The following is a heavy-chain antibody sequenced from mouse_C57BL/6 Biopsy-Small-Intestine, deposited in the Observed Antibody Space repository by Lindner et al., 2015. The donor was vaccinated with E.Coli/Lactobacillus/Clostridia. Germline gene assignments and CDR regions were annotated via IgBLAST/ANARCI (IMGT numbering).Heavy chain of an antibody. J-gene: IGHJ1*03. CDR1: GYAFSSSW. CDR2: IYPGDGDT. CDR3: ARRAVHHRYFDV. V-gene: IGHV1-82*01. Sequence: VQLQESGPELVKPGASVKISCKASGYAFSSSWMNWVKQRPGKGLEWIGRIYPGDGDTNYNGKFKDMATLTADKSSNTAYMQLSSLTSEDSAVYFCARRAVHHRYFDVWGTGTTVTVSS. D-gene: IGHD3-3*01.